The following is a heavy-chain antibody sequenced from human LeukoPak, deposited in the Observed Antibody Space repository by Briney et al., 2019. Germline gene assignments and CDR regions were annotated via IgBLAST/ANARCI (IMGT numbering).Heavy chain of an antibody. V-gene: IGHV3-7*03. CDR2: IKQDGSER. CDR1: GFTFSSYG. J-gene: IGHJ4*02. Sequence: GGSLRLSCAASGFTFSSYGMHWLSQAPAKGLEWVANIKQDGSERYYVDSVKGRFTLSRDNAKNSLYLQMNSLRAEDTAVYYCARDRWSYDPQGGFDCWGQGTLVTVSS. D-gene: IGHD3-22*01. CDR3: ARDRWSYDPQGGFDC.